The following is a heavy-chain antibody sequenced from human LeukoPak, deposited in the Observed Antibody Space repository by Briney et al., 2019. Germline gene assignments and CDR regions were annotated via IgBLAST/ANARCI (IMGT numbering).Heavy chain of an antibody. V-gene: IGHV3-23*01. CDR2: ISGSGGST. CDR3: AKRAVVTKNYCFDY. J-gene: IGHJ4*02. CDR1: GFTFSSYA. D-gene: IGHD4-23*01. Sequence: GGSLRLSCAASGFTFSSYAMSWVRQAPGKALEWVSAISGSGGSTYYADSVKGRFTISSDNSKNTLYLQMNSLRAEDTAVYYCAKRAVVTKNYCFDYWGQGTLVTVSS.